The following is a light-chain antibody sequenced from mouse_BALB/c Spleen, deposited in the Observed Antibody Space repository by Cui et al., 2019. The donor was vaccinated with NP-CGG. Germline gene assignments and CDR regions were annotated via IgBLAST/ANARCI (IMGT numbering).Light chain of an antibody. CDR3: ALWYSNHWV. CDR2: GTN. Sequence: QAVVPPESALHTSPGETVTLTCRSSTGAVTTSNYANWVQEKPDHLFTGLIGGTNNRAPGVPARFSGSLIGDKAALTITGAQAEDEAIYFCALWYSNHWVFGGGTKLTVL. V-gene: IGLV1*01. CDR1: TGAVTTSNY. J-gene: IGLJ1*01.